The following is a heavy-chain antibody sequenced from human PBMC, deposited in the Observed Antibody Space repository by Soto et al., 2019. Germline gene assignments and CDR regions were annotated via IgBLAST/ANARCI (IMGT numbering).Heavy chain of an antibody. Sequence: GGSLRLSCAASGFTFSSYGMHWVRQAPGKGLEWVAVIWYDGSNKYYADSVRGRFTISRDNSKNTLYLQMNSLRAEDTAIYSCAKVLFDHNTERPAGYFDFWGRGTLVTVSS. CDR3: AKVLFDHNTERPAGYFDF. CDR2: IWYDGSNK. J-gene: IGHJ4*01. CDR1: GFTFSSYG. D-gene: IGHD3-10*01. V-gene: IGHV3-33*06.